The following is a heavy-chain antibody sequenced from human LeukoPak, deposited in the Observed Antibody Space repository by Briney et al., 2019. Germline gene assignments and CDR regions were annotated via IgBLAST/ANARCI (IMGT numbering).Heavy chain of an antibody. D-gene: IGHD3-16*01. V-gene: IGHV3-66*01. Sequence: GGSLRLSCAASGFTVSSNYMSWVRQAPGKGLELVSVIYAGGSTYYSDSVKGRFTISRDNSKNTLYLQMNSLRAENTAVYYCAREGGGSFHFDYWGQGTLVTVSS. J-gene: IGHJ4*02. CDR3: AREGGGSFHFDY. CDR1: GFTVSSNY. CDR2: IYAGGST.